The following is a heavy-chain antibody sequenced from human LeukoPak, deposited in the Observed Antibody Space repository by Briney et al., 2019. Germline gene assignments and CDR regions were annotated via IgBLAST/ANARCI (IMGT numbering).Heavy chain of an antibody. D-gene: IGHD3-10*01. CDR3: ARHSPPSSLRPVCRYGSGSCLYYFDY. CDR1: GGSISSSSYY. CDR2: IYYSGST. V-gene: IGHV4-39*07. Sequence: SETLSLTCTVSGGSISSSSYYWGWIRQPPGKGLEWIGSIYYSGSTYYNPSLKSRVTISVDTSKNQFSLKLSSVTAADTAVYYCARHSPPSSLRPVCRYGSGSCLYYFDYWGQGTLVTVSS. J-gene: IGHJ4*02.